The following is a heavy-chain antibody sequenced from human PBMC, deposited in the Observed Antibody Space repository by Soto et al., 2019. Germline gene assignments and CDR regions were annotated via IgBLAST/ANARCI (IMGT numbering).Heavy chain of an antibody. CDR3: ARVTSWYDILPGYSPFDY. CDR2: IRDYNGNT. D-gene: IGHD3-9*01. CDR1: GYTFTSYG. J-gene: IGHJ4*02. Sequence: QVQLVQSGAEVKKPGASVKVSCKASGYTFTSYGISWVRQDPGQGLEWMGWIRDYNGNTSYEQKLQGRVTMTTDTSTSTAYMELRSLRSDDTAVYYCARVTSWYDILPGYSPFDYWGQGTLGTVSS. V-gene: IGHV1-18*01.